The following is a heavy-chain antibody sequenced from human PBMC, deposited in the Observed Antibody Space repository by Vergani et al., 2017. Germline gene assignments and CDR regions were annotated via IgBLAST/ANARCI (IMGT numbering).Heavy chain of an antibody. J-gene: IGHJ2*01. CDR2: IYYSGST. V-gene: IGHV4-39*07. D-gene: IGHD3-3*01. CDR3: ARVQYYDFWSGLGYFDL. CDR1: GGSISSSSYY. Sequence: QLQLQESGPGLVKPSETLSLTCTVSGGSISSSSYYWGWIRQPPGKGLEWIGSIYYSGSTCYNPSLKSRVTISVDTSKNQFSLKLSSVTAADTAVYYCARVQYYDFWSGLGYFDLWGRGTLVTVSS.